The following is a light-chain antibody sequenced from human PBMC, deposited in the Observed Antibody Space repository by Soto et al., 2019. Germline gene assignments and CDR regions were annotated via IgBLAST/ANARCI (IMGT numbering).Light chain of an antibody. V-gene: IGKV3-11*01. J-gene: IGKJ4*01. CDR2: DAS. Sequence: EIVLTQSPATLSLSPGERATLSCRASQSVNSYLAWYQQKPGQAPRLLIYDASNRATGIPARFSGSGSGTDFTLTISSLEPEDFAVYYCQQRSNWLLTLGGGTKVEIK. CDR3: QQRSNWLLT. CDR1: QSVNSY.